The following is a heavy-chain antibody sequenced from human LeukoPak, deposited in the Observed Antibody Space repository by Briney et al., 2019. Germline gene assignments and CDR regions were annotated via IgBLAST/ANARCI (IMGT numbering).Heavy chain of an antibody. J-gene: IGHJ4*02. CDR2: IYSGGST. CDR1: GFTVSSNY. CDR3: ARDSGEYGSGVFDY. Sequence: GSLRLSYAASGFTVSSNYMSWVRQAPGKGLEWVSVIYSGGSTYYADSVKGRFTISRDNAKNSLYLQMNSLRAEDTAVYYCARDSGEYGSGVFDYWGQGTLVTVSS. D-gene: IGHD3-10*01. V-gene: IGHV3-53*01.